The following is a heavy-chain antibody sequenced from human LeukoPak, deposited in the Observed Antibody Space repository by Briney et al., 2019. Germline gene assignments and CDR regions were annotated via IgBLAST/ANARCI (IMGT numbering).Heavy chain of an antibody. D-gene: IGHD2-2*01. Sequence: GASVKVSCKASGYTFTSYEINWVRQATGQGLEWMGWMNPNSGNTGYAQKFQGRVTITRNTSISTAYMELSSLRSEDTAVYYCARGCSSTSCYLGLSDYWGQGTLVTVSS. CDR1: GYTFTSYE. CDR2: MNPNSGNT. J-gene: IGHJ4*02. V-gene: IGHV1-8*03. CDR3: ARGCSSTSCYLGLSDY.